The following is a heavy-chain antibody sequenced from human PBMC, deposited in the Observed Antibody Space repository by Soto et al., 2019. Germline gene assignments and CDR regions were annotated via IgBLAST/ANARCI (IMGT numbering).Heavy chain of an antibody. CDR1: GYTFTSYD. V-gene: IGHV1-8*01. Sequence: QVPLVQSGAEVKKPGASVKVSCKASGYTFTSYDINWVRQATGQGLEWMGWMNPNSGNTGYAQKFQGRVTMTRNTSISTAYMELSSLRSEDTAVYYCAVISGSYWVVDFDYWGQGTLVTVSS. CDR2: MNPNSGNT. CDR3: AVISGSYWVVDFDY. D-gene: IGHD1-26*01. J-gene: IGHJ4*02.